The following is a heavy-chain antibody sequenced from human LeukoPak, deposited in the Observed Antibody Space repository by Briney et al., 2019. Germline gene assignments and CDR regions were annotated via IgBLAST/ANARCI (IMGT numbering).Heavy chain of an antibody. D-gene: IGHD6-19*01. CDR2: IWYDGSNK. CDR1: GFTFSSYG. J-gene: IGHJ4*02. V-gene: IGHV3-33*01. CDR3: ARESPLQWLPQFDY. Sequence: PGGSLRLSCAASGFTFSSYGMHWVRQAPGEGLEWVAVIWYDGSNKYYADSVKGRFTISRDNSKNTLYLQMNSLRAEDTAVYYCARESPLQWLPQFDYWGQGTLVTVSS.